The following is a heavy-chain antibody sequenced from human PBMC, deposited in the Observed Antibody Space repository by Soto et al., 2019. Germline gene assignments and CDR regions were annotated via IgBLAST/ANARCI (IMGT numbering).Heavy chain of an antibody. J-gene: IGHJ4*02. CDR3: ARLKSRCYKIISDSFDF. V-gene: IGHV4-31*11. CDR2: IYYSGSA. D-gene: IGHD3-10*01. Sequence: QVQLQESGPGLVKPSQTLSLTCAVSGDSVSSGGAYWSWIRQHPGKGLEWIRYIYYSGSANYTPYRQIRPTFSLDPSQNQASPRLTSVTAADTPVYYGARLKSRCYKIISDSFDFWGRGDLGTVSA. CDR1: GDSVSSGGAY.